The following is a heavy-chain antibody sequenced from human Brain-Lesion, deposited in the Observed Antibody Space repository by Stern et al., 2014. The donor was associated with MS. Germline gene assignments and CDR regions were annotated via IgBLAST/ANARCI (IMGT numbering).Heavy chain of an antibody. D-gene: IGHD2-21*01. CDR2: IIPFLNTT. V-gene: IGHV1-69*06. Sequence: DQLVESGAEVKKPGSSVKVSCKASGGTFTTHPITWWRQPHGPGLEWMGGIIPFLNTTNYAQNFQGRTTITADKSTGTTYMEISSLRSDDTAVYYCASSVVASGHWGQGTLVIVS. CDR1: GGTFTTHP. CDR3: ASSVVASGH. J-gene: IGHJ4*02.